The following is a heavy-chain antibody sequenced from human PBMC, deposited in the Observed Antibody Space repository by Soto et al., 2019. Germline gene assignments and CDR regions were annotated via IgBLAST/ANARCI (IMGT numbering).Heavy chain of an antibody. CDR1: GYTFTDYY. CDR2: INPDRGDT. D-gene: IGHD3-9*01. Sequence: QVQLVQSGAEVKKPGASVKVTCKATGYTFTDYYIHWVRQAPGQGLEWMGWINPDRGDTNYAQRFQGWVTMIRDTSISTAYMELSRLKDDDTAVYYCARGDSVLVTSVSYDYRDVWGKGTTVTVSS. J-gene: IGHJ6*03. CDR3: ARGDSVLVTSVSYDYRDV. V-gene: IGHV1-2*04.